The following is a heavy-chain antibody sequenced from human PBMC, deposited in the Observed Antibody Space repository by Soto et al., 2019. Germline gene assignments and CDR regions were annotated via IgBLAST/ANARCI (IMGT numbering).Heavy chain of an antibody. CDR3: ARTPIAAAGGRLGY. V-gene: IGHV4-39*01. D-gene: IGHD6-13*01. CDR2: IYYSGST. CDR1: GGSISSSSYY. J-gene: IGHJ4*02. Sequence: SETLSLTCTVSGGSISSSSYYWGWIRQPPGKGLEWIGSIYYSGSTYYNPSLKSRVTISVDTSKNQFSLKLSSVTAADTAVYYCARTPIAAAGGRLGYWGQGTLVTVSS.